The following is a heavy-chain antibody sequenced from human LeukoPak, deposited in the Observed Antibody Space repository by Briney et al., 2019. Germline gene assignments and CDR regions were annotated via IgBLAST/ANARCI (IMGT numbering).Heavy chain of an antibody. CDR2: INHSGST. Sequence: SETLSLTCTVSGGSISSSSYYWSWIRQPPGKGLEWIGEINHSGSTNYNPSLKSRVTISVDTSKNQFSLKLSSVTAADTAVYYCARSRRGVMDVWGKGTTVTISS. CDR3: ARSRRGVMDV. V-gene: IGHV4-39*07. D-gene: IGHD3-10*01. J-gene: IGHJ6*03. CDR1: GGSISSSSYY.